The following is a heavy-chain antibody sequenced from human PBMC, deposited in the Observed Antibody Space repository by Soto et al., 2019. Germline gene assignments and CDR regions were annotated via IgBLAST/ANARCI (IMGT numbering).Heavy chain of an antibody. D-gene: IGHD7-27*01. CDR3: ARGPSGDKVDS. CDR1: GGSISTVDYW. CDR2: IYDGGRT. J-gene: IGHJ4*02. Sequence: SETLSLTCTVSGGSISTVDYWWSWIRQSPDMGLEWIGHIYDGGRTYNNPSLESRVTMSVDTSKSQLSLTLSSVSAADTAVYYCARGPSGDKVDSWGQGTLVTVS. V-gene: IGHV4-30-4*01.